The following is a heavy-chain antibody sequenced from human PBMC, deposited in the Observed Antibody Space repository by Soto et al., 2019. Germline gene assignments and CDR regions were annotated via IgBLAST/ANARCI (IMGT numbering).Heavy chain of an antibody. Sequence: QITLKESGPTLVKPTQTLTLTCTFSGFSLSTSGVSVGWIRQPPGKALEWLALIYWDDDNLYSPSLKSRLTITKDPPKNQVVLTMTNMDHVDTATYSCAHRPSRITGFDYWGQGTLVTGSS. CDR2: IYWDDDN. J-gene: IGHJ4*02. CDR3: AHRPSRITGFDY. V-gene: IGHV2-5*02. CDR1: GFSLSTSGVS. D-gene: IGHD1-20*01.